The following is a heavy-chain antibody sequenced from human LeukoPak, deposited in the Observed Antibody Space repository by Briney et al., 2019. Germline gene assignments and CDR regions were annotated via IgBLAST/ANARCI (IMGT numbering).Heavy chain of an antibody. CDR1: GRSISSYY. CDR2: IYYSGST. CDR3: AREGGNSSGWYALDYYYGMDV. V-gene: IGHV4-59*12. D-gene: IGHD6-19*01. Sequence: SSETLSLTCTVSGRSISSYYWSWIRQPPGKGLEWIGYIYYSGSTNYNPSLKSRVTISVDTSKNQFSLKLSSVTAADTAVYYCAREGGNSSGWYALDYYYGMDVWGQGTTVTVSS. J-gene: IGHJ6*02.